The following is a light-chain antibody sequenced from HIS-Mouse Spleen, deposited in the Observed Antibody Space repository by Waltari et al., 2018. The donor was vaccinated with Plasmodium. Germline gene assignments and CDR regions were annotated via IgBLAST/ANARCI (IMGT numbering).Light chain of an antibody. CDR2: KDI. Sequence: SYELTQPSSVSVSPGQTPRLTCSGDVLAKKYARWFQQKPGQAPVLVIYKDIERPSGIPERFSGSSSGTTVTLTISGAQVEDEADYYCYSAADNNLVFGGGTKLTVL. CDR1: VLAKKY. V-gene: IGLV3-27*01. J-gene: IGLJ3*02. CDR3: YSAADNNLV.